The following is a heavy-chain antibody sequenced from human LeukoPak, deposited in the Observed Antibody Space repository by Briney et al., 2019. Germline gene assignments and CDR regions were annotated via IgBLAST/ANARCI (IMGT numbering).Heavy chain of an antibody. CDR1: GGTFSSYA. V-gene: IGHV1-69*13. J-gene: IGHJ5*02. CDR2: IIPIFGTA. D-gene: IGHD3-22*01. Sequence: SVKVSCKASGGTFSSYAISWVRQAPGQGLEWMGGIIPIFGTANYAQKFQGRVTITADESTSTAYMELSSLRSEDTAVYYCARLLRSSGYYLASRENWFDPWGQGTLVTVSS. CDR3: ARLLRSSGYYLASRENWFDP.